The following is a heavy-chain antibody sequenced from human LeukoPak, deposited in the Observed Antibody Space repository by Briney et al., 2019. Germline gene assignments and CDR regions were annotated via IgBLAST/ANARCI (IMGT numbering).Heavy chain of an antibody. CDR3: ARGRLVPPRGSYYFDY. CDR2: INHSGST. V-gene: IGHV4-34*01. Sequence: SETLSLTCAVYGGFFSGYYWSWIRQPPGKGLEWIGEINHSGSTNYNPSLKSRVTISVDTSKNQFSLKLSSVTAADTAVYYCARGRLVPPRGSYYFDYWGQGTLVTVSS. CDR1: GGFFSGYY. D-gene: IGHD2-8*01. J-gene: IGHJ4*02.